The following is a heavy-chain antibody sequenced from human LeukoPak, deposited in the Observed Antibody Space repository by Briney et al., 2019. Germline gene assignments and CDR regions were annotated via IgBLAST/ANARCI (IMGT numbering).Heavy chain of an antibody. J-gene: IGHJ6*02. CDR1: GFTFSSYA. CDR3: AKYSYYYGMDV. CDR2: VSGSSGST. V-gene: IGHV3-23*01. Sequence: GGSLRLSCAASGFTFSSYAMSWVRQAPGKGLEWVSTVSGSSGSTYYADSVKGRFTISRDNSKNTLYLQMNSLRAEDTAIYYCAKYSYYYGMDVWGQGTTVTVSS. D-gene: IGHD1-26*01.